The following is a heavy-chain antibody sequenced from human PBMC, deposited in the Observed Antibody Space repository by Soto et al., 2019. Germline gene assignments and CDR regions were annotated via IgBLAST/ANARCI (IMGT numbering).Heavy chain of an antibody. J-gene: IGHJ6*02. CDR2: ISSSGSTI. CDR3: AYYMVRGASHYYYYGMDV. V-gene: IGHV3-48*03. CDR1: GFTFSSYE. D-gene: IGHD3-10*01. Sequence: GSMRLSCAASGFTFSSYEMNWVRQAPGKGLEWVSYISSSGSTIYYADSVKGRFTISRDNAKNSLYLQMNSLRAEDTAVYYCAYYMVRGASHYYYYGMDVWGQGTTVTVSS.